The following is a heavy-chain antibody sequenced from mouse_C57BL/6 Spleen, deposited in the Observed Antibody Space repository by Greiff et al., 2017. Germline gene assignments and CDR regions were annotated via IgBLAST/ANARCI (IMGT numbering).Heavy chain of an antibody. J-gene: IGHJ4*01. CDR1: GYTFTGYW. D-gene: IGHD1-1*01. CDR2: LLPGSGST. V-gene: IGHV1-9*01. Sequence: VQLQQSGAELMQPGASVKLSCKATGYTFTGYWIEWVKQRPGHGLEWIGELLPGSGSTNYNEKFKGKATFTADTSSNTAYMQLRRLTTEDSAIYYCARWDGYGSSLYAMDYWGQGTSVTVSS. CDR3: ARWDGYGSSLYAMDY.